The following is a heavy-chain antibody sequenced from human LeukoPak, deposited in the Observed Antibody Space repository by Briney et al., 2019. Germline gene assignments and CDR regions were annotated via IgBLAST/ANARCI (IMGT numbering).Heavy chain of an antibody. D-gene: IGHD3-10*01. CDR2: IGTAGDT. CDR3: ARVRFNYGSGSYLSSYYFDY. J-gene: IGHJ4*02. CDR1: GFTFSSYD. Sequence: GGSLRLSCAASGFTFSSYDMHWVRQATGKGLEWVSAIGTAGDTYYPGSVKGRFTISRGNAKNSSYLQMNSLRAEDTAVYYCARVRFNYGSGSYLSSYYFDYWGQGTLVTVSS. V-gene: IGHV3-13*01.